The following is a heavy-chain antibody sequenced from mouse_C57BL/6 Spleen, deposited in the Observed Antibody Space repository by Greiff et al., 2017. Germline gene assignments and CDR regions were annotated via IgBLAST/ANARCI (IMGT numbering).Heavy chain of an antibody. CDR3: ARMMAYYSNYEDY. CDR2: INPSKGGT. V-gene: IGHV1-53*01. Sequence: QVQLQQPGTELVKPGASVKLSCKASGYTFTSYWMHWVKQRPGQGLEWIGNINPSKGGTKYNEKFKSKATLTVDKSSSTAYMQLSSLTSEDSAVYYCARMMAYYSNYEDYWGQGTTLTVSS. J-gene: IGHJ2*01. D-gene: IGHD2-5*01. CDR1: GYTFTSYW.